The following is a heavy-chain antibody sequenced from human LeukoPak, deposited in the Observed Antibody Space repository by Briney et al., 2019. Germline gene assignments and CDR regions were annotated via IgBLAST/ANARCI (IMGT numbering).Heavy chain of an antibody. CDR2: VNNDGSAT. V-gene: IGHV3-74*01. CDR1: RFIFTNYW. Sequence: GGSLRLSCAASRFIFTNYWIHWVRQAPGEGLVWVSHVNNDGSATSYADSVKGRFTISRDSAKNTVYLQMNSLRAEDTAVYYCACGIPTHVDTAMADYWGQGTLVTVSS. CDR3: ACGIPTHVDTAMADY. J-gene: IGHJ4*02. D-gene: IGHD5-18*01.